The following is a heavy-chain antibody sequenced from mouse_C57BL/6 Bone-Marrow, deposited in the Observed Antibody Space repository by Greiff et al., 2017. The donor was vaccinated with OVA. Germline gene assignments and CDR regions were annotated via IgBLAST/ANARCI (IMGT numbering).Heavy chain of an antibody. D-gene: IGHD2-3*01. CDR2: ISYDGSN. CDR1: GYSITSGYY. Sequence: VQLQQSGPGLVKPSQSLSLTCSVTGYSITSGYYWNWIRQFPGNKLEWMGYISYDGSNNYNPSLKNRISITRDTSKNQFFLKLNSVTTEDTATYYCARGGGYYPFAYWGQGTLVTVSA. V-gene: IGHV3-6*01. CDR3: ARGGGYYPFAY. J-gene: IGHJ3*01.